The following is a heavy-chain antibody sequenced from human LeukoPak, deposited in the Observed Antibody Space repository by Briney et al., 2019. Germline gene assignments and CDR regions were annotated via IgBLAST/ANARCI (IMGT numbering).Heavy chain of an antibody. D-gene: IGHD3-10*01. Sequence: PGGSLRLSCAASGFTFSSDWMSWVRQAPGKGLEWVANIKQDGSEKYYVDSVKGRFTISRDNAKKSLYLQMNSLRAEAKAVYYWARDLGGGDYGGQGTLVTVSS. CDR3: ARDLGGGDY. J-gene: IGHJ4*02. CDR1: GFTFSSDW. V-gene: IGHV3-7*01. CDR2: IKQDGSEK.